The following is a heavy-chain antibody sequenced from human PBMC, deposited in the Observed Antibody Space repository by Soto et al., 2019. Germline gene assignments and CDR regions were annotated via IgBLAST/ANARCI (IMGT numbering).Heavy chain of an antibody. J-gene: IGHJ4*02. CDR1: GGSISSYY. V-gene: IGHV4-59*01. CDR3: ATTTDPRKGYSYGYRGYYFDY. D-gene: IGHD5-18*01. Sequence: SETLSLTCTVSGGSISSYYWSWIRQPPGKGLEWIGYIYYSGSTNYNPPLKSRVPISVDTSKNQFSLKLSSVTTADTAVDYCATTTDPRKGYSYGYRGYYFDYWGQGTLVTVSS. CDR2: IYYSGST.